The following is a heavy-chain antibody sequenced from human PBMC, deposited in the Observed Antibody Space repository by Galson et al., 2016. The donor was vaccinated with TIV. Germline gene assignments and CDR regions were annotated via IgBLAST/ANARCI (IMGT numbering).Heavy chain of an antibody. CDR3: ARGARDTDRKYYYYYGLDV. D-gene: IGHD5-18*01. CDR2: ISGYGTRT. CDR1: GFTFSTYW. Sequence: SLRLSCAASGFTFSTYWMNWVRQAPGKGLVWVSRISGYGTRTNYADSVQGRFTISRDNAKNTLYLQMNSLSADDTAVYYCARGARDTDRKYYYYYGLDVWGQGTTVTVSS. J-gene: IGHJ6*02. V-gene: IGHV3-74*01.